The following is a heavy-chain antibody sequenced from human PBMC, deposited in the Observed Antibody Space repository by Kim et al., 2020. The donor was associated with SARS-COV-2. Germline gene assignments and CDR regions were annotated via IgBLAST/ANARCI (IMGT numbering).Heavy chain of an antibody. CDR2: I. D-gene: IGHD6-19*01. CDR3: ARGGRNSGWYG. J-gene: IGHJ4*02. Sequence: INYHPSLKSRVTISVDTSKNQFSLKLSSVTAADTAVYYCARGGRNSGWYGWGQGTLVTVSS. V-gene: IGHV4-59*09.